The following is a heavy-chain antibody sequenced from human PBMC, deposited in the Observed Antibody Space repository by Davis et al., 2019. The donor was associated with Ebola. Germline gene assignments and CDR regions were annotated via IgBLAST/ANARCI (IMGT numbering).Heavy chain of an antibody. J-gene: IGHJ3*02. CDR3: ARAPKTRGPAFDI. V-gene: IGHV1-46*01. CDR1: GYTFTSYY. CDR2: INPSGGST. Sequence: ASVKVSCKASGYTFTSYYMHWVRQAPGQGLEWMGIINPSGGSTSYAQKFQGRVTMTRDTSTSTVYMELSSLRSEDTAVDYCARAPKTRGPAFDIWGQGTMVTVSS.